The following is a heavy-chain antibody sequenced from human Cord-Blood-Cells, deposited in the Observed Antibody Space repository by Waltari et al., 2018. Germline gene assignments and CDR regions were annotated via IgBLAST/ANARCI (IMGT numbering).Heavy chain of an antibody. CDR2: ISGSGGST. V-gene: IGHV3-23*01. CDR3: ANRPPAAGPNPVDY. J-gene: IGHJ4*02. Sequence: EVQLFESGGGWVQPGGSLRLPCAASGCTFSSYAISWVRHAPGKGLEWVSAISGSGGSTYYADSVKGRCTISRDNSKNTLYLQMNSLRAEDTAVYYGANRPPAAGPNPVDYWGQGTLVTVSS. CDR1: GCTFSSYA. D-gene: IGHD6-13*01.